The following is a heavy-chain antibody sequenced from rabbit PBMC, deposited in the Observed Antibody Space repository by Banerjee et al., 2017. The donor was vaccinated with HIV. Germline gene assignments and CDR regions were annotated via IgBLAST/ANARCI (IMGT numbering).Heavy chain of an antibody. CDR1: GFTLSSYW. V-gene: IGHV1S45*01. CDR2: IGAGSSGTT. D-gene: IGHD6-1*01. J-gene: IGHJ4*01. CDR3: ARADYDSGDAAYNL. Sequence: QEQLVESGGGLVQPEGSLTLTCTASGFTLSSYWMWWVRQAPGKGLEWIACIGAGSSGTTYYASWAKGRFTISKTSSTTVTLQMTSLTAADTATYFCARADYDSGDAAYNLWGPGTLVTVS.